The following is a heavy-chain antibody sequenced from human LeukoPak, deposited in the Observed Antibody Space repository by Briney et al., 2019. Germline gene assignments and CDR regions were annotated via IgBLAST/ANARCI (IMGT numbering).Heavy chain of an antibody. CDR2: IKQDGSEK. J-gene: IGHJ4*02. CDR1: GFTFSSYW. Sequence: GGSLRLSCVASGFTFSSYWMSWVRQAPGKGLEWVANIKQDGSEKYYVDSVKGRFTISRDNAKKSLYLQMNSLRAEDTAVYYCARRAGAYSHPYDYWGQGTLVTVSS. V-gene: IGHV3-7*03. CDR3: ARRAGAYSHPYDY. D-gene: IGHD4/OR15-4a*01.